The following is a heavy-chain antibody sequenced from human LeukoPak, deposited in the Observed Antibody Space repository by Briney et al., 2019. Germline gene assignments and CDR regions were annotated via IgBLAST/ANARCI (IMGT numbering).Heavy chain of an antibody. CDR2: INPSGST. D-gene: IGHD3-16*02. Sequence: SETLSLTCAVYGGSFSGYYWSWIRQPPGKGIEWNGEINPSGSTNYNPSLKSRVTISVDTSRNQFSLKLSSVTAADTAVYYCARTRLGDYIWGSYRNYPSAYYFDYWGQGTLVTVSS. J-gene: IGHJ4*02. CDR1: GGSFSGYY. V-gene: IGHV4-34*01. CDR3: ARTRLGDYIWGSYRNYPSAYYFDY.